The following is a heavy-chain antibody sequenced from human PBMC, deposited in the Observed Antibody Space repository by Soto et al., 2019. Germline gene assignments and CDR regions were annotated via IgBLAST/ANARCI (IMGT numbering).Heavy chain of an antibody. Sequence: SETLSLTCIVSAGSISNYYWNWIRQSSGKGLEWIGYTEYGGNIDYNPSLKSRVTISLDTSKNQFSLRLTSVTAADTAVYYCARVGYYDSSGYYYFDYWGQGTLVTVSS. CDR3: ARVGYYDSSGYYYFDY. D-gene: IGHD3-22*01. CDR1: AGSISNYY. V-gene: IGHV4-59*01. J-gene: IGHJ4*02. CDR2: TEYGGNI.